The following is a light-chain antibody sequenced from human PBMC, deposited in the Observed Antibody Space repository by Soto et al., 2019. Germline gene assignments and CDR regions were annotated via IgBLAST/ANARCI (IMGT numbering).Light chain of an antibody. J-gene: IGKJ4*01. CDR3: QQLSNWQGAT. CDR2: DAS. CDR1: QSVSSY. Sequence: EIVVTQSPATLSLSPGERATISCRASQSVSSYLAWYQQKPGQAPRLLLYDASNRATGIPARFSGSGSGTDFTLTISSLVPEDFAVYYCQQLSNWQGATFGGGTKVDIK. V-gene: IGKV3-11*01.